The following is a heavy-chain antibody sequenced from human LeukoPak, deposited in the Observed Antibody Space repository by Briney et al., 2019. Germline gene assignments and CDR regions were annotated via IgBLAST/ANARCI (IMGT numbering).Heavy chain of an antibody. J-gene: IGHJ4*02. CDR2: IKQDGSEK. CDR1: GFTFSSYG. Sequence: GGSLRLSCAASGFTFSSYGMSWVRQAPGKGLEWVANIKQDGSEKYYVDSVKGRFTISRDNAKNSLYLQMNSLRAEDTAVYYCGRDGPRYGGDTAMVHFDYWGQGTLVTVSS. V-gene: IGHV3-7*01. CDR3: GRDGPRYGGDTAMVHFDY. D-gene: IGHD5-18*01.